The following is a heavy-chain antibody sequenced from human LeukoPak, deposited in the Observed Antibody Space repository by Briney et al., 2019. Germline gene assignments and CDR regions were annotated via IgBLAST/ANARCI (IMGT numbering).Heavy chain of an antibody. D-gene: IGHD2-15*01. CDR3: ARDPYCGGGSCYSNYFDY. J-gene: IGHJ4*02. Sequence: PGGSLRLSCAVSGFTFSDYWMTWIRQAPGKGLEWISYISSSSSYTNYADSVKGRFTISRDNAKNSLYLQMNTLRAEDTAVYYCARDPYCGGGSCYSNYFDYWGQGTLVTVSS. V-gene: IGHV3-11*06. CDR2: ISSSSSYT. CDR1: GFTFSDYW.